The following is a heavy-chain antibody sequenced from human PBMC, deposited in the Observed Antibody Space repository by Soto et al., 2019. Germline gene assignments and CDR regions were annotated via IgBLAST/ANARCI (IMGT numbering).Heavy chain of an antibody. D-gene: IGHD3-16*02. CDR1: GFTFSSYA. CDR3: AKRGGYDYVWKSYRPDS. V-gene: IGHV3-23*01. CDR2: ISGSGGST. J-gene: IGHJ4*02. Sequence: PGGSLRLSCAASGFTFSSYAMSWVRQAPGKGLEWVSAISGSGGSTYYADSVKGRFTISRDNSKNTLYLQMNSLRAEDTAVYYCAKRGGYDYVWKSYRPDSWGQGTLVTVSS.